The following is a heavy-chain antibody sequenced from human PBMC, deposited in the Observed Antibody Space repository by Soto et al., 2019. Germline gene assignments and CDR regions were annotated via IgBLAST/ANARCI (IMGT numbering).Heavy chain of an antibody. V-gene: IGHV1-3*01. J-gene: IGHJ4*02. CDR2: INAGNVNT. Sequence: QVQLVQSGAEVKKPGASVKVSCKASGYTFTSYAMHWVRQAPAQRLEWMGWINAGNVNTKYSQKSQGRVTITSDTSARTVYMELRSLRSADTAVYSCARDRGYCDGYNWGQGTLVTVSS. D-gene: IGHD5-18*01. CDR1: GYTFTSYA. CDR3: ARDRGYCDGYN.